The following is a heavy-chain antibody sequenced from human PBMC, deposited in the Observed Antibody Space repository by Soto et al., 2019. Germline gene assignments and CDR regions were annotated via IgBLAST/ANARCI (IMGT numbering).Heavy chain of an antibody. CDR3: ATSGDYVWFDP. J-gene: IGHJ5*02. Sequence: QVQLQESGPGLVKPSGTLSLTCAVSSGSISSNTWWSWVRQPPGKGLEWIGEIYHSGSTNYNPPLKSRVTISVDKSKNQFSLKLTSVTAADTAMYYCATSGDYVWFDPWGQGALVTVSS. V-gene: IGHV4-4*02. D-gene: IGHD4-17*01. CDR2: IYHSGST. CDR1: SGSISSNTW.